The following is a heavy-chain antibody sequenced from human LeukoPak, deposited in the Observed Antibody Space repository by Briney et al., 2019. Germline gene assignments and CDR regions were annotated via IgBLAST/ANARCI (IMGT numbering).Heavy chain of an antibody. CDR1: GGSFSGYY. D-gene: IGHD3-10*01. J-gene: IGHJ6*02. CDR3: ARVSPSGVWDV. Sequence: SETLSLTCAVYGGSFSGYYWSWIRQPPGKGLEWIGEINHSGSTNYNPSLKSRVTISIDTSKNQFSLSLSSVTAADTAVYYCARVSPSGVWDVWGQGTTVTVSS. V-gene: IGHV4-34*01. CDR2: INHSGST.